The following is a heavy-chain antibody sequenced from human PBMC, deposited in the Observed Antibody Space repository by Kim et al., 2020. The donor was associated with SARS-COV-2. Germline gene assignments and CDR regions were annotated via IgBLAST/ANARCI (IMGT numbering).Heavy chain of an antibody. V-gene: IGHV5-51*01. CDR2: IYPGDSDT. J-gene: IGHJ4*02. CDR3: ARELRFLEWLPQVGYYFDY. D-gene: IGHD3-3*01. Sequence: GESLKISCKGSGYSFTSYWIGWVRQMPGKGLEWMGIIYPGDSDTRYSPSFQGQVTISADKSISTAYLQWSSLKASDTAMYYCARELRFLEWLPQVGYYFDYWGQGTLVTVSS. CDR1: GYSFTSYW.